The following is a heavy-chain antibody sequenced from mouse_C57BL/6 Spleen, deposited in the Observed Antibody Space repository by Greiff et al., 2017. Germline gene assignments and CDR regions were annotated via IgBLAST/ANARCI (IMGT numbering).Heavy chain of an antibody. V-gene: IGHV1-80*01. CDR1: GYAFSSYW. Sequence: VKLQQSGAELVKPGASVKISCKASGYAFSSYWMNWVKQRPGKGLEWIGQIYPGDGDTNYNGKFKGKATLTADKSSSTAYMQLSSLTSEDSAVYFCARYDDYDSPDYWGQGTTLTVSS. D-gene: IGHD2-4*01. J-gene: IGHJ2*01. CDR3: ARYDDYDSPDY. CDR2: IYPGDGDT.